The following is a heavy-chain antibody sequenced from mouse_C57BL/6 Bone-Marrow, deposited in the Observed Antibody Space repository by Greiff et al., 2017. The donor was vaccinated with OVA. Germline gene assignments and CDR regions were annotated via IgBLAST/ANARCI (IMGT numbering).Heavy chain of an antibody. Sequence: QVQLQESGPGLVAPSQSLSITCTVSGFSLTSYAISWVRQPPGKGLEWLGVIWTGGGTNYNSALKSRLSISKDNSTSQVFLKMNSLQTDDTARYYGARIYYGSSEDWYFDVWGKGTTVTVSS. V-gene: IGHV2-9-1*01. CDR3: ARIYYGSSEDWYFDV. CDR1: GFSLTSYA. J-gene: IGHJ1*03. CDR2: IWTGGGT. D-gene: IGHD1-1*01.